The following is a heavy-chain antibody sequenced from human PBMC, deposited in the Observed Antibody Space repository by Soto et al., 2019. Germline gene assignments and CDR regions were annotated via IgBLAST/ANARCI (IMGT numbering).Heavy chain of an antibody. J-gene: IGHJ4*02. V-gene: IGHV3-48*02. CDR3: ARSYSDSSGFTADY. CDR1: GFTLSSYS. CDR2: ISSSSCTI. D-gene: IGHD3-22*01. Sequence: GGSLTLSCAASGFTLSSYSMNWGRQPPGKGLEWVSYISSSSCTIYYADSVKGRFTISRDNAENSLYLQMNSLRDEETAVYYCARSYSDSSGFTADYWGQGTLVTVSS.